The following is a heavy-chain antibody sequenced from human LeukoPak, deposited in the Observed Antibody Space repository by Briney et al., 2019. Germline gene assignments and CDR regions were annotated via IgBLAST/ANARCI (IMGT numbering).Heavy chain of an antibody. CDR3: ARVLQHKLTRLYGDYVRMDAFDI. D-gene: IGHD4-17*01. J-gene: IGHJ3*02. V-gene: IGHV4-39*07. Sequence: SETLSLTCTVSGGSISSSSYYWGWIRQPPGKGLEWIGSIYHSGSTYYNPSLKSRVTISVDTSKNQFSLKLSSVTAADTAVYYCARVLQHKLTRLYGDYVRMDAFDIWGQGTMVTVSS. CDR2: IYHSGST. CDR1: GGSISSSSYY.